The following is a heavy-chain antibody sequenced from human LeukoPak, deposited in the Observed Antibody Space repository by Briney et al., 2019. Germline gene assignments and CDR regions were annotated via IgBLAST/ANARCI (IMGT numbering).Heavy chain of an antibody. V-gene: IGHV1-2*06. CDR3: ARFQVVTGPDY. CDR1: GYTFTGYY. CDR2: INPNSGGT. J-gene: IGHJ4*02. Sequence: GASVKVSCKASGYTFTGYYMHWVRQAPGQGLEWMGRINPNSGGTNYAQKFQGRVTMTRDTSISTAYMELTRLRSDATAVYYGARFQVVTGPDYWAQGTLVTVSS. D-gene: IGHD4-23*01.